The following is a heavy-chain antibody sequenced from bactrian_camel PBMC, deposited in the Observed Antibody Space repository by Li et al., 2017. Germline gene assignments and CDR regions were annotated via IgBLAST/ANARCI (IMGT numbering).Heavy chain of an antibody. J-gene: IGHJ4*01. D-gene: IGHD4*01. CDR3: ATLGRYSDYDVLPPGRGYEYYY. V-gene: IGHV3S54*01. Sequence: HVQLVESGGGSVQAGGSLTLSCVASPHIFLNNYMGWFRQAPGKEREGVACFCTGGGATDVPITIAERFTISQDNDKNTLYLQMNSLKPEVTAVYYCATLGRYSDYDVLPPGRGYEYYYWGQGTQVTVS. CDR1: PHIFLNNY. CDR2: FCTGGGAT.